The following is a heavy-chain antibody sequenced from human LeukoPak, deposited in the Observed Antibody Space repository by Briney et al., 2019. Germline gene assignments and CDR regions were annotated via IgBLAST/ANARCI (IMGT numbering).Heavy chain of an antibody. J-gene: IGHJ2*01. CDR2: FDPKDGET. V-gene: IGHV1-24*01. D-gene: IGHD3-10*01. CDR1: GYTLTELS. CDR3: ATARITMGRSYWYFDL. Sequence: ASVKVSCKVSGYTLTELSMHWVRQAPGKGLEWMGGFDPKDGETIYAQKFQGRVTMTEDTSTDTAYMELSSLRSEDTAVYYCATARITMGRSYWYFDLWGRGTLVTVSS.